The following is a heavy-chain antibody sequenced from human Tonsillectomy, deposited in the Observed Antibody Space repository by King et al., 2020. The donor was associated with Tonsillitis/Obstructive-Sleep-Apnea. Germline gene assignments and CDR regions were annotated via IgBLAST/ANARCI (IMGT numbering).Heavy chain of an antibody. D-gene: IGHD3-22*01. CDR2: IKEDRSEK. Sequence: VQLVESGGGLVQPGGSLRLSCAASGFTFSSFWMTWVSQAPGKGLEWVANIKEDRSEKYYVDSVKGRFTISRDNGKNSLYLQMNSLRAEDTAVYYCARVLDYYDSSGYRAFDIWGQGTMVTVSS. J-gene: IGHJ3*02. V-gene: IGHV3-7*03. CDR3: ARVLDYYDSSGYRAFDI. CDR1: GFTFSSFW.